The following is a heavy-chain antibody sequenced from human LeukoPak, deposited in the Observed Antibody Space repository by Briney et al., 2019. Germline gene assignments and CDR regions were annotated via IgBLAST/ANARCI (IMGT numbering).Heavy chain of an antibody. V-gene: IGHV1-69*05. D-gene: IGHD3-22*01. CDR3: ARDSQKNHNYYDSSGYPDY. Sequence: SVKVSCKASGGTFSRYAISWVRQAPGQGLEWMGGITPMFGTANYAQKFQGRVTMTRDTSTSTVYMELSSLRSEDTAVYYCARDSQKNHNYYDSSGYPDYWGQGTLVTVSS. CDR2: ITPMFGTA. J-gene: IGHJ4*02. CDR1: GGTFSRYA.